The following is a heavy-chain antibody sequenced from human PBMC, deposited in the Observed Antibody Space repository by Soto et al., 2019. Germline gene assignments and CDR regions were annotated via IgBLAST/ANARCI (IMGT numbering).Heavy chain of an antibody. Sequence: AGGSLRLSCAASGFTFSSYGMHWVRQAPGKGLEWVAVISYDGSNKYYADSVKGRFTISRDNSKNTLYLQMNSLRAEDTAVYYCAKSVTDRWGQGTLVTVSS. CDR3: AKSVTDR. CDR2: ISYDGSNK. D-gene: IGHD2-21*02. CDR1: GFTFSSYG. V-gene: IGHV3-30*18. J-gene: IGHJ4*02.